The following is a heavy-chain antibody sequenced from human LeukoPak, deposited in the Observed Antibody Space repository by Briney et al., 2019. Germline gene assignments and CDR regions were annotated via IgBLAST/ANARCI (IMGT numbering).Heavy chain of an antibody. V-gene: IGHV3-7*01. CDR3: ARGGGSSS. J-gene: IGHJ5*02. CDR1: GFSFSNFW. D-gene: IGHD6-6*01. Sequence: GGSLRLSCAASGFSFSNFWMSWVRQAPGKGLEWAANIKPDGSATNYVDSVKGRFTISRDNAKNSLDLQMNSLRAEDTAVYYCARGGGSSSWGQGTLVTVSS. CDR2: IKPDGSAT.